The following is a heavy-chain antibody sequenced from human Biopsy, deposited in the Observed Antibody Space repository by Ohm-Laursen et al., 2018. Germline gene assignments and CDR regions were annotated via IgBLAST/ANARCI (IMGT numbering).Heavy chain of an antibody. CDR2: MSPNTGNT. J-gene: IGHJ4*02. CDR3: ARWETTLGRSLDS. D-gene: IGHD1-26*01. CDR1: GYTFTSHD. V-gene: IGHV1-8*01. Sequence: GSSVKVSCKASGYTFTSHDINWVRQATGQGPEWMGWMSPNTGNTVYAQRFQDRVTITSDTSTGTAYMELTSLTSDDTAVYFCARWETTLGRSLDSWGQGTLVAVSS.